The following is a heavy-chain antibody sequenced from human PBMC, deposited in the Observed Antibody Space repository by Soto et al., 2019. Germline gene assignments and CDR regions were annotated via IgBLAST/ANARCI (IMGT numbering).Heavy chain of an antibody. J-gene: IGHJ4*02. CDR2: IIPVFGTP. CDR1: GYSFSSHA. Sequence: QVQLEQSGSEVKKSGSSVKVSCKASGYSFSSHAITWVRQAPGQGLEWMGGIIPVFGTPSYAQKFQGRVTTSVNKSTNTSYLELRSLRSEDTAVYYCARGGALSTSWYWGDGLDSWGQGTQVTVSA. V-gene: IGHV1-69*06. CDR3: ARGGALSTSWYWGDGLDS. D-gene: IGHD6-13*01.